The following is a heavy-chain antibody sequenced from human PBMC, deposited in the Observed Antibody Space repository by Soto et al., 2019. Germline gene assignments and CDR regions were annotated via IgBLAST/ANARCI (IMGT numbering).Heavy chain of an antibody. CDR2: SSSGGGSK. J-gene: IGHJ6*03. CDR1: GFTFSSYG. Sequence: GGSLRLSCAASGFTFSSYGMHWVRQAPGKGLEWVAVSSSGGGSKYYADSVKGRFTISRDNAKNTLSLQMNSLRAEDTAVYYCAREPADYYYMDVWGKGTTVTVSS. CDR3: AREPADYYYMDV. V-gene: IGHV3-23*01.